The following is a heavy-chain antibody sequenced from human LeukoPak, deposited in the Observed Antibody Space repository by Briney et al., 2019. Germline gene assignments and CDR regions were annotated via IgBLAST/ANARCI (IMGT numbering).Heavy chain of an antibody. Sequence: KTGGSLRLSCAASGFTFTSYGMHWVRQAPGKGLEWVSSISSSSSYIYYADSVKGRFTISRDNAKNSLYLQMNSLRAEDTAVYYCASNWGLGRGYWGQGTLVTVSS. CDR3: ASNWGLGRGY. J-gene: IGHJ4*02. V-gene: IGHV3-21*01. D-gene: IGHD7-27*01. CDR1: GFTFTSYG. CDR2: ISSSSSYI.